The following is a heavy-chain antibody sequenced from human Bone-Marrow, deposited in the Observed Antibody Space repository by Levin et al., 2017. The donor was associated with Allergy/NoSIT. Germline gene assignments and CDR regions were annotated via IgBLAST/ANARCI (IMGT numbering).Heavy chain of an antibody. Sequence: PGGSLRLSCAASGFTFNSYALSWVRQAPGKGLEWVSAISGSGSSTYYADSVKGLFTISRDNSKTTLYLQMNSLRAEDTAVYYCAKGAGWVAGAVALIWGQGTLVTVSS. CDR3: AKGAGWVAGAVALI. D-gene: IGHD6-19*01. J-gene: IGHJ4*02. V-gene: IGHV3-23*01. CDR2: ISGSGSST. CDR1: GFTFNSYA.